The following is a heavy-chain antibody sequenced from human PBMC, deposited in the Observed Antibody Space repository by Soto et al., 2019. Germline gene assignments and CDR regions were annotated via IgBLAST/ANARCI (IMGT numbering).Heavy chain of an antibody. CDR2: IYHSGTT. CDR1: GDSISRYY. J-gene: IGHJ5*02. Sequence: QVQLQESGPGLVKPSETLSLTCTVSGDSISRYYWSWIRQPPGQGLEWIGYIYHSGTTSYNPSLESRLTISIDTSKKQVSLKLTSVTAADTAVYYCARENLRWFDPWGQGTLVTVSS. CDR3: ARENLRWFDP. D-gene: IGHD3-9*01. V-gene: IGHV4-59*01.